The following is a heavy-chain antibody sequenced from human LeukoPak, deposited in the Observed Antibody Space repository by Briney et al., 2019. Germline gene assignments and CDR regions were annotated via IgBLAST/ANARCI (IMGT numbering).Heavy chain of an antibody. J-gene: IGHJ5*02. V-gene: IGHV5-51*01. CDR3: ARTGWFGELPFDP. Sequence: GESLKISCKGSGYSFTSYWIGWVRQMPGKGLEWMGIIYPGDSDTRYSPSLQGQVTILADKSISTAYLQWSSLKASDTAMYYCARTGWFGELPFDPWGQGTLVTVSS. CDR1: GYSFTSYW. D-gene: IGHD3-10*01. CDR2: IYPGDSDT.